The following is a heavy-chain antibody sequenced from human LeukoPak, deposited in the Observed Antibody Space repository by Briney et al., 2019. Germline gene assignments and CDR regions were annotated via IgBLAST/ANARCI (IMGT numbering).Heavy chain of an antibody. CDR2: IYYSGST. J-gene: IGHJ6*02. CDR1: GGSISNYC. CDR3: ARDRSPEGYYDSSHWDYYHGMDV. Sequence: SETLPLTCTVSGGSISNYCWSWIRQPPGKGLEWIGYIYYSGSTNYNPSLKSRVTISVDTSKNQFSLNLSSVTAADTAMYYCARDRSPEGYYDSSHWDYYHGMDVWGQGTTVTVSS. D-gene: IGHD3-22*01. V-gene: IGHV4-59*01.